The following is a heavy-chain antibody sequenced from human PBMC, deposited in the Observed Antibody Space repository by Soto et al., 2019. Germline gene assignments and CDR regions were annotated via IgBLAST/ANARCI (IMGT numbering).Heavy chain of an antibody. CDR1: GGSISSSSYY. Sequence: PSETLSLTCTVSGGSISSSSYYWGWIRQPPGKGLEWIGSIYYSGSTYYNPSLKSRVTISVDTSKNQFSLKLSSVTAADTAVYYCARSFVYSRSTRGLDYWGQGTLVTVSS. CDR3: ARSFVYSRSTRGLDY. D-gene: IGHD6-6*01. J-gene: IGHJ4*02. CDR2: IYYSGST. V-gene: IGHV4-39*01.